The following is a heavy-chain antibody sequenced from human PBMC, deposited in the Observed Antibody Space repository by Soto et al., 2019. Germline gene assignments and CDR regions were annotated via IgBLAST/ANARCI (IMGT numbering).Heavy chain of an antibody. V-gene: IGHV4-30-2*01. CDR2: TYQSGTT. Sequence: SETLSLTCAVSRGSINSGGNSWSQIPQPPGKGLEWIGYTYQSGTTCYNPSLKSRVNISVDRSKNQFSHKLSSVTAADPAVYECARYDNCNSGLDYWGRGTLVTLYS. D-gene: IGHD1-7*01. CDR1: RGSINSGGNS. J-gene: IGHJ4*02. CDR3: ARYDNCNSGLDY.